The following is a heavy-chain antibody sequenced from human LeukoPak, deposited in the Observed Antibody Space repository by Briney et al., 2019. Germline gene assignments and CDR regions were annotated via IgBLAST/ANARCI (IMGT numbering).Heavy chain of an antibody. D-gene: IGHD5-24*01. CDR2: VDHRGDT. CDR1: GGSFSRYY. CDR3: ARGATISETGYFDF. V-gene: IGHV4-34*01. Sequence: PSETLSLTCAVYGGSFSRYYWSWIRQSPGKGLEWIAEVDHRGDTNYNPSVKSRVTISVDTSKNQFSLKVRSLSAADTAVYYCARGATISETGYFDFWGQGTPVTVSS. J-gene: IGHJ4*03.